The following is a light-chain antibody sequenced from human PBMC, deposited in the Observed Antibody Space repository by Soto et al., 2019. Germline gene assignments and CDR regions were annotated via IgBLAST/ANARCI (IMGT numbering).Light chain of an antibody. J-gene: IGLJ2*01. CDR3: CSYAGGTSVV. CDR1: SSDVGSYNL. CDR2: EDI. Sequence: QSALTQPASVSGSPGQSITISCTGTSSDVGSYNLVSWYQQNPGKAPKLMIYEDIERPSGVSNRFSGSKSGNTASLTISGLQTEDEADYYCCSYAGGTSVVFGGGTKVTVL. V-gene: IGLV2-23*01.